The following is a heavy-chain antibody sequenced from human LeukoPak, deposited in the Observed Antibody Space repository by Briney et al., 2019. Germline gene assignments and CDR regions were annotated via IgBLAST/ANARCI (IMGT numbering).Heavy chain of an antibody. CDR3: ARGPPYGSGKFGPFDY. V-gene: IGHV3-11*01. D-gene: IGHD3-10*01. CDR1: GFTFSDYY. CDR2: INSSGYTI. J-gene: IGHJ4*02. Sequence: TGGSLRLSCAASGFTFSDYYMTWIRQAPGKGLEWVSYINSSGYTIYYADSVKGRFTISRDNAKNSLYLQMNSLRTEDTAVYYCARGPPYGSGKFGPFDYWGQGTLVTVSS.